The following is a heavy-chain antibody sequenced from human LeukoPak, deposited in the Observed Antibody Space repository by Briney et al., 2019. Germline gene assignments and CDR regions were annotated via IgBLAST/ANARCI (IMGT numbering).Heavy chain of an antibody. V-gene: IGHV3-7*04. J-gene: IGHJ4*02. Sequence: GGSLRLSCAASGFTFSSYWMSWVRQAPGKGLEWVANIKQDGSKKYYVDSVKGRFTISRDNAKNSLYLQMNSLRAEDTAVYYCARVEYTSSSGVSYFDYWGQGTLVTVSS. CDR1: GFTFSSYW. CDR2: IKQDGSKK. D-gene: IGHD6-6*01. CDR3: ARVEYTSSSGVSYFDY.